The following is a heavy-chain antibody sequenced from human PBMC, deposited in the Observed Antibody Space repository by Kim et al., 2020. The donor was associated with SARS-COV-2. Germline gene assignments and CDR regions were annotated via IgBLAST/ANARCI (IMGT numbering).Heavy chain of an antibody. CDR2: ISSSSSYI. V-gene: IGHV3-21*01. J-gene: IGHJ4*02. CDR3: ARVPDLLYGDSEYYFDY. CDR1: GFTFSSYS. Sequence: GGSLRLSCAASGFTFSSYSMNWVRQAPGKGLEWVSSISSSSSYIYYADSVKGRFTISRDNAKNSLYLQMNSLRAEDTAVYYCARVPDLLYGDSEYYFDYWGQGTLVTVSS. D-gene: IGHD4-17*01.